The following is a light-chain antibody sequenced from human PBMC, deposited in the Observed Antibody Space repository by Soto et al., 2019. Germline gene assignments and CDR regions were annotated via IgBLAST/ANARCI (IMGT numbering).Light chain of an antibody. CDR1: QSIRNY. CDR2: AAS. CDR3: QQTDSTPQT. V-gene: IGKV1-39*01. Sequence: DIQMTQSPSSLSASVGDRVTISCRASQSIRNYVSWYQQKPGTAPKLLIRAASTFQSGVPSRFRGSGSGTDFTLTISSLQIEDFATYFCQQTDSTPQTFGQGTNVEI. J-gene: IGKJ1*01.